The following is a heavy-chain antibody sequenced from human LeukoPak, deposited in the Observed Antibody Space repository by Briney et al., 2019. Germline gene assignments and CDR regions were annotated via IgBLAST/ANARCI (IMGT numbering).Heavy chain of an antibody. CDR1: GGSISSYY. CDR3: ATWDCSSTSCYTGRDAFDI. D-gene: IGHD2-2*02. CDR2: IYYSGST. V-gene: IGHV4-59*01. Sequence: SETLSLTCTVSGGSISSYYWSWIRQPPGKGLEWIGYIYYSGSTNYNPSLKSRVTISVDTSKNQFSLKLSSVTAADTAVYYCATWDCSSTSCYTGRDAFDIWGQGTMVTVPS. J-gene: IGHJ3*02.